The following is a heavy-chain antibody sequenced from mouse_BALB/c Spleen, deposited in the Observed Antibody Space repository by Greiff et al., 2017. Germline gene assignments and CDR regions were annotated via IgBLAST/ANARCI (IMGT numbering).Heavy chain of an antibody. CDR1: GFSLSTSGMG. D-gene: IGHD2-5*01. J-gene: IGHJ4*01. Sequence: QVTLKESGPGILQPSQTLSLTCSFSGFSLSTSGMGVSWIRQPSGKGLEWLAHIYWDDDKRYNPSLKSRLTISKDTSRNQVFLKITSVDTADTATYYCARRKEASNSIAMDYWGQGTSVTVSS. CDR2: IYWDDDK. CDR3: ARRKEASNSIAMDY. V-gene: IGHV8-12*01.